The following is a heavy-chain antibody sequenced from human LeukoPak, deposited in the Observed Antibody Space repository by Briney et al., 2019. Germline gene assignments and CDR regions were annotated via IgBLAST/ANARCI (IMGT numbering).Heavy chain of an antibody. D-gene: IGHD3/OR15-3a*01. V-gene: IGHV3-66*01. Sequence: GGSLRLSCAASEFTFSIYAMHWVRQAPGKGLEWVSVIYAGDTIHYADSVKGRFTISRDNSKNTVYLQMNSLRAEDTALYYCATIGTGDYREDSWGQGTLVTVSS. CDR1: EFTFSIYA. CDR2: IYAGDTI. J-gene: IGHJ4*02. CDR3: ATIGTGDYREDS.